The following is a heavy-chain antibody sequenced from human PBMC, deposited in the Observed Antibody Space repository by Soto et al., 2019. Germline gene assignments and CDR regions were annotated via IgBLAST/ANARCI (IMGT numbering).Heavy chain of an antibody. D-gene: IGHD3-10*01. Sequence: QVQLQESGPGLVKPSQTLSLTCTVSGGSISSGGYYWSWIRQHPGKGLEWIGYIYYSGSTYYNPSLTSRVTISVDTSKNQFSLKLSSVTAADTAVYYCASIAGSGSYYHYGMDVWGQGTTVTVSS. V-gene: IGHV4-31*03. CDR1: GGSISSGGYY. CDR3: ASIAGSGSYYHYGMDV. J-gene: IGHJ6*02. CDR2: IYYSGST.